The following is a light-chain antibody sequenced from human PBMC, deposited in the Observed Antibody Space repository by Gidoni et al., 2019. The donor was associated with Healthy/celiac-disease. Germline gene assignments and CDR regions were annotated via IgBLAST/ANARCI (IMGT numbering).Light chain of an antibody. Sequence: EIVMTQSPATLSVSQGERANLSCRASQSVSSNLAWYQQKPGQAPRLLIYGASTRATGIPARFCGSGSGIEFTLTISILQSEDFVVYYCQQYNNWPLITFGQGTRLEIK. V-gene: IGKV3-15*01. CDR2: GAS. CDR1: QSVSSN. CDR3: QQYNNWPLIT. J-gene: IGKJ5*01.